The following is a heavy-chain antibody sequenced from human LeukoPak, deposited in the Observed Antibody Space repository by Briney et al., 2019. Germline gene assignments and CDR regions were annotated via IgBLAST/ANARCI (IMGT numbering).Heavy chain of an antibody. V-gene: IGHV3-48*01. CDR1: GVTFSSYN. Sequence: PGGSLRLSCAASGVTFSSYNMNWVRQAPGKGLEWVSYISSSSSTIYYADSVKGRFTISRDNAKNSLYLKMNSLRAEDTAVYYCARDGWELEEYYFDYWGQRTLVTVSS. D-gene: IGHD1-26*01. CDR2: ISSSSSTI. CDR3: ARDGWELEEYYFDY. J-gene: IGHJ4*02.